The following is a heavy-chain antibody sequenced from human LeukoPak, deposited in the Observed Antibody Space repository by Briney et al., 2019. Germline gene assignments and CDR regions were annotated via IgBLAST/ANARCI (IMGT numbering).Heavy chain of an antibody. D-gene: IGHD4/OR15-4a*01. CDR1: GGSISSYY. CDR2: IYYSGST. CDR3: ARARLSRKGMDV. V-gene: IGHV4-59*01. J-gene: IGHJ6*02. Sequence: SETLSLTCTVSGGSISSYYWSWIRQTPGKGLEWIGYIYYSGSTNYNPSLKSRVTISVDTSKNQFSLKLSSVTAADTAVYYCARARLSRKGMDVWGQGTTVTVSS.